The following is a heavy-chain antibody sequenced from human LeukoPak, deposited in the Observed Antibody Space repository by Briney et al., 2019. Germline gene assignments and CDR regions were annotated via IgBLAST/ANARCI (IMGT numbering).Heavy chain of an antibody. D-gene: IGHD3-10*01. Sequence: SETLSLTCAVYGGSFSGHYWSWIRQPPGKGLEWIGEISHSGSTNYSPSLKSRVTISVDTSKNQLSLKLRSVTAADTAVYYCARHRYYYRSGSYYGAPYYMDVWGKGTTVTISS. J-gene: IGHJ6*03. CDR2: ISHSGST. V-gene: IGHV4-34*01. CDR1: GGSFSGHY. CDR3: ARHRYYYRSGSYYGAPYYMDV.